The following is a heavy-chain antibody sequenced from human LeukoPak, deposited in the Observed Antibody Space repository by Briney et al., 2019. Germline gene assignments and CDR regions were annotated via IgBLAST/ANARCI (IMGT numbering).Heavy chain of an antibody. J-gene: IGHJ6*02. CDR1: GFTFDDYA. V-gene: IGHV3-9*01. D-gene: IGHD6-19*01. CDR3: VRGSVEQWLILVRVGYYYYGMDV. Sequence: GGSLRLSCAASGFTFDDYAMHWVRQAPGKGLEWVSGISWNSGSIGYADSVKGRFTISRDNAKNSLYLQMNSLRAEDTALYYCVRGSVEQWLILVRVGYYYYGMDVWGQGTTVTVSS. CDR2: ISWNSGSI.